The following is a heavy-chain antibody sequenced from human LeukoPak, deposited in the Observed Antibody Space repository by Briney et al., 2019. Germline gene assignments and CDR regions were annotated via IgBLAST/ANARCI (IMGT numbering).Heavy chain of an antibody. CDR3: ARGVAGVYFYYYMDV. Sequence: SVKDSCKASGYTFTGYYMHWVRQPPARGREWMGWINPNSGRTNYAQKFKGRVTMTRDTSISTAYMELSRLRSDDTAVYYCARGVAGVYFYYYMDVWGQGTLVTVSS. V-gene: IGHV1-2*02. D-gene: IGHD1-14*01. CDR2: INPNSGRT. CDR1: GYTFTGYY. J-gene: IGHJ6*03.